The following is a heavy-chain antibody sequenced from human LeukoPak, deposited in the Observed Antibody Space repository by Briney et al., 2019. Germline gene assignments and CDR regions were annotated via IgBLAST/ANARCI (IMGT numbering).Heavy chain of an antibody. V-gene: IGHV1-69*06. CDR2: IIPIFGTA. CDR1: GGTFSSYA. J-gene: IGHJ4*02. D-gene: IGHD3-10*01. Sequence: EASVKVSCKASGGTFSSYAISWVRQAPGQGREWMGGIIPIFGTANYAQKFQGRVTITADKSTSTAYMELSSLRSEDTAVYYCASSGSGVMVRGAVLDYWGQGTLVTVSS. CDR3: ASSGSGVMVRGAVLDY.